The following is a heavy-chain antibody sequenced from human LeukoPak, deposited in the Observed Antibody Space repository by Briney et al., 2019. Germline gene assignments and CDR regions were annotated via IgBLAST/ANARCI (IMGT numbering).Heavy chain of an antibody. V-gene: IGHV3-74*01. D-gene: IGHD7-27*01. CDR2: INSDGSST. CDR1: GFTFSSYS. J-gene: IGHJ4*02. Sequence: PGGSLRLSCAASGFTFSSYSMNWVRQAPGKGLVWVSLINSDGSSTNYADSVKGRFTISRDNAKNTLYLQVNSLRADDTAVYYCARHLGTSSDHWGQGTLVTVSS. CDR3: ARHLGTSSDH.